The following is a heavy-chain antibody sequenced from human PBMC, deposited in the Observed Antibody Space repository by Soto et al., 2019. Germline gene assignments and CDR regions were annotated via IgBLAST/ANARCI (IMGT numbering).Heavy chain of an antibody. D-gene: IGHD3-10*01. V-gene: IGHV4-39*01. J-gene: IGHJ4*02. Sequence: PSETLSLTCTVSGGSISNSDYYWGWIRQPPGKGLEWIGSIYYRGSTYYNPSLKSRVTISVDTSKNQFSLKLSSVTAADTAIYYCARHTLFGELYYFDYWGQGTLVTVSS. CDR3: ARHTLFGELYYFDY. CDR1: GGSISNSDYY. CDR2: IYYRGST.